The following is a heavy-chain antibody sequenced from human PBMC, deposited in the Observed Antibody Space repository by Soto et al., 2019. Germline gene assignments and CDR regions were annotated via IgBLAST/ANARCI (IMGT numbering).Heavy chain of an antibody. J-gene: IGHJ4*02. CDR3: ARAGAITMIVVVIDHEV. CDR2: IRSSSTI. CDR1: GFTVSSSY. D-gene: IGHD3-22*01. Sequence: GALRLSCAASGFTVSSSYLTWVRQAPGKGLEWVSSIRSSSTIYYADSVKGRFTISRDNAKNSLYLQMNSLRAEDTAVYYCARAGAITMIVVVIDHEVWGQGTLVTVSS. V-gene: IGHV3-48*04.